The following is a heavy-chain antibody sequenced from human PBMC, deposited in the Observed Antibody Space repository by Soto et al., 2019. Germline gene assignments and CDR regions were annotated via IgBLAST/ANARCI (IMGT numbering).Heavy chain of an antibody. CDR2: ISGSGGST. V-gene: IGHV3-23*01. CDR3: AKDLYGENNWFDP. Sequence: LXLSCAASRFTFSSYSMSWVRQAPGKGLEWVSAISGSGGSTYYADSVKGRFTISRDNSKNTLYLQMNSLRAEDTAVYYCAKDLYGENNWFDPWGQGTLVTVSS. D-gene: IGHD4-17*01. J-gene: IGHJ5*02. CDR1: RFTFSSYS.